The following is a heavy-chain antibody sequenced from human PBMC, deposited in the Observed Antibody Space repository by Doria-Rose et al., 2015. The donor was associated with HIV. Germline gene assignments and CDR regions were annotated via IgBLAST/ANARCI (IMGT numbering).Heavy chain of an antibody. J-gene: IGHJ4*02. CDR3: ARIKSSRWYHKYYFDF. D-gene: IGHD6-13*01. Sequence: QESGPVPVKPTETLTLTCTVSGVSLSSPGMGVSWIRQPPGKALEWLANIFSDDERSYNPSLKSRLTISGGTSKSQVVLTMTDMDPVDTATYYCARIKSSRWYHKYYFDFWGQGTLVIVSA. CDR1: GVSLSSPGMG. CDR2: IFSDDER. V-gene: IGHV2-26*01.